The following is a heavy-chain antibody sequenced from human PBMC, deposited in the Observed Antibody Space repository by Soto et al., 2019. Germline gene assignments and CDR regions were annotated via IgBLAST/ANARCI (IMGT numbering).Heavy chain of an antibody. CDR2: LSGSGGST. D-gene: IGHD3-9*01. CDR3: ANTPTLYYDILTGEGDFDY. J-gene: IGHJ4*02. Sequence: EVQLLESGGGLVQPGGSLRLSCAASGFTFSSYAMSWVRQAPGKGLEWVSALSGSGGSTYYADSVKGRFTISRDNSKNTLYLQMNSLRAEDTAVYYCANTPTLYYDILTGEGDFDYWGQGTLVTVSS. CDR1: GFTFSSYA. V-gene: IGHV3-23*01.